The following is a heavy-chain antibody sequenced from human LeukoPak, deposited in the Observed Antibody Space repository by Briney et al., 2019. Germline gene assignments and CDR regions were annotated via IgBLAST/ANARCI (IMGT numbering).Heavy chain of an antibody. Sequence: ASVKVSCKASGYTFTGYYMHWVRQAPGRGLEWMGWINPNSGGTNYAQKFQGRVTMTRDTSISTAYMELSGLRSDDTAVYYCRTDRYGDYGDYIDYWGQGTLVTVSS. J-gene: IGHJ4*02. V-gene: IGHV1-2*02. CDR2: INPNSGGT. D-gene: IGHD4-17*01. CDR3: RTDRYGDYGDYIDY. CDR1: GYTFTGYY.